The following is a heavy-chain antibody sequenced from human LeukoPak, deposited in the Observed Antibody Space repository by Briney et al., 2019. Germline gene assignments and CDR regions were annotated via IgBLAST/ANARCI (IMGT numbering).Heavy chain of an antibody. CDR3: ARDRYEWKLAGSGMEV. D-gene: IGHD1-26*01. CDR2: ISAYNGNR. J-gene: IGHJ6*02. CDR1: GYTFTSYG. Sequence: GASVKVSCKASGYTFTSYGITWVRQAPGQGLEWMGWISAYNGNRNYAQKLQGRVTMTTDTSTSTAYMELRSLRSDDTAVYYCARDRYEWKLAGSGMEVWGQGTTVTVSS. V-gene: IGHV1-18*01.